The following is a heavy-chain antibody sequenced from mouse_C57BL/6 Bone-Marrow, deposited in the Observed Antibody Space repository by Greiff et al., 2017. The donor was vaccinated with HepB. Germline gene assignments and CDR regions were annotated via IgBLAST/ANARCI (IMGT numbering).Heavy chain of an antibody. Sequence: EVKVVESGGGLVQPGESLKLSCESNAYEFPSHDMSWVRKTPEKRLELVAAINSDGGSTYYPDTMERRFIISRDNTKKTLYLQMSSLRSEDTALYYCARHGKPYYAMDYWGQGTSVTVSS. D-gene: IGHD4-1*01. V-gene: IGHV5-2*01. J-gene: IGHJ4*01. CDR3: ARHGKPYYAMDY. CDR2: INSDGGST. CDR1: AYEFPSHD.